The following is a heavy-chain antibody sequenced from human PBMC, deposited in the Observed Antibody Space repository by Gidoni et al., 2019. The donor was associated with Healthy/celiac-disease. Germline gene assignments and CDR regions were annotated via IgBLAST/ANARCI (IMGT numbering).Heavy chain of an antibody. CDR2: ISSNGGST. V-gene: IGHV3-64D*06. CDR3: VKDRRRITMIVVVRSYGMDV. CDR1: GFTFSSYA. D-gene: IGHD3-22*01. J-gene: IGHJ6*02. Sequence: EVQLVESGGGLVQPGGSLRLSCSASGFTFSSYAMHWVRQAPGKGLEYVSAISSNGGSTYYADSVKGRFTISRDNSKNTLYLQMSSLRAEDTAVYYCVKDRRRITMIVVVRSYGMDVWGQGTTVTVSS.